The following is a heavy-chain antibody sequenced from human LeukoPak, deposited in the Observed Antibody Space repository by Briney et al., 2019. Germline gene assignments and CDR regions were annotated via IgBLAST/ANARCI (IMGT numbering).Heavy chain of an antibody. J-gene: IGHJ6*02. D-gene: IGHD3-3*01. V-gene: IGHV1-2*04. CDR2: IIPYSGGT. Sequence: ASVKVSCKTSGYSFTDYHVHWVRQAPGQGLEWMGRIIPYSGGTNYAQKFQGWVTMTRDTSISTAYMELSRLRSDDTAVYYCARMYYDFWSGYYPRRRYGMDVWGQGTTVTVSS. CDR1: GYSFTDYH. CDR3: ARMYYDFWSGYYPRRRYGMDV.